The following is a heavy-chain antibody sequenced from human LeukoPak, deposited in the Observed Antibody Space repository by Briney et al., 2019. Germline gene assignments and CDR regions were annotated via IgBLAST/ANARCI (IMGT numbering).Heavy chain of an antibody. CDR1: GFTFSNHG. D-gene: IGHD4-17*01. Sequence: PGRSLRLSCAASGFTFSNHGMHWVRQAPGKGLEWVAVIWYDGSTKYYADSVRGRFSISRDNSKNTLYLQMDSPRAEDTAVYYCARSTTVTLQSFDYWGQGTLVTVSS. CDR2: IWYDGSTK. J-gene: IGHJ4*02. CDR3: ARSTTVTLQSFDY. V-gene: IGHV3-33*08.